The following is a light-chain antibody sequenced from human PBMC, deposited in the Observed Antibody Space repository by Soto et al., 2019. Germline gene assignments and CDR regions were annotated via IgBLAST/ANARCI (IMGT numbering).Light chain of an antibody. CDR2: GAS. J-gene: IGKJ5*01. Sequence: EIVLTQSPDTLSLSPGERATLSCRASQSVSSDYLVWYQQKPGQAPRLLIYGASRRATGIPDRFTGSGSGTDFTLTISRLEPEDFATYYCQQLNSYPITFGQGTRLEIK. CDR3: QQLNSYPIT. CDR1: QSVSSDY. V-gene: IGKV3D-20*02.